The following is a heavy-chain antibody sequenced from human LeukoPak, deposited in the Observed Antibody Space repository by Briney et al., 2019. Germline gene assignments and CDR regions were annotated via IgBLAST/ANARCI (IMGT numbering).Heavy chain of an antibody. Sequence: ASVKVSYKASGYTFTSYDINWERQAPGQGLEWMGWISAYNGNTNYAQKLQGRVTMTTDTSTSTAYMELRSLRSDDTAVYYCARVFRGTISDYDYWGQGTLVTVSS. D-gene: IGHD3-3*01. V-gene: IGHV1-18*01. J-gene: IGHJ4*02. CDR1: GYTFTSYD. CDR2: ISAYNGNT. CDR3: ARVFRGTISDYDY.